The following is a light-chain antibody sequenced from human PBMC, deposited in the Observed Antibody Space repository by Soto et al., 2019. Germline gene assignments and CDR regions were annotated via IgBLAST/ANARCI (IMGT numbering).Light chain of an antibody. J-gene: IGKJ1*01. Sequence: DIQMTQSPSTLSASVGDRVTITCRASQSISSWLAWYQQKPGKVPKLLIYDASSLESGVPSRFSGSGSGTELTLTISSLQPDDFATYYCQQYNSFPRTFGQGTKVEIK. CDR2: DAS. CDR1: QSISSW. CDR3: QQYNSFPRT. V-gene: IGKV1-5*01.